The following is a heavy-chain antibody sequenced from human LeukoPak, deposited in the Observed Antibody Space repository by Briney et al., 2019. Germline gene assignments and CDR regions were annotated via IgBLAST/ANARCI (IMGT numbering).Heavy chain of an antibody. CDR1: GGSFSGYY. CDR2: INHSGST. CDR3: ARRRYYYGSGSYHVDY. D-gene: IGHD3-10*01. Sequence: TPSETLSLTCAVYGGSFSGYYWSWIRQPPGKGLEWIGEINHSGSTNYNPSLKSRVTISVDTSKNQFSLKLSSVTAADTAVYYCARRRYYYGSGSYHVDYWGQGTLVTVSS. V-gene: IGHV4-34*01. J-gene: IGHJ4*02.